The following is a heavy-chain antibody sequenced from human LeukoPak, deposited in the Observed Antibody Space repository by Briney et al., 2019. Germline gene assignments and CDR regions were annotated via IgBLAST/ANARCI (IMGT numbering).Heavy chain of an antibody. J-gene: IGHJ4*02. V-gene: IGHV1-24*01. CDR3: ATSSYDSSGYYYADFDY. Sequence: ASVQVSCKVSGYTLTELSMHWVRQAPGKGLEWMGGFDPEDGETIYAQKFQGRVTMTEDTSTDTAYMELSSLRSEDTAVYYCATSSYDSSGYYYADFDYWGQGTLVTASS. CDR2: FDPEDGET. D-gene: IGHD3-22*01. CDR1: GYTLTELS.